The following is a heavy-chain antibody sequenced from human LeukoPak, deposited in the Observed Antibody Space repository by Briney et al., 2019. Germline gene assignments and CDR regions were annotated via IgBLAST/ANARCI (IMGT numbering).Heavy chain of an antibody. CDR1: GYTFTGYY. Sequence: GASVKVSCKASGYTFTGYYMHWVRQAPGQGLEWMGWINPNSGGTKYAQKFQDRVTMTRDTSISTAYMELSRLRSEDTAVYYCARDQRLSSGYYYPLYYFDYWGQGTLVTVSS. V-gene: IGHV1-2*02. CDR3: ARDQRLSSGYYYPLYYFDY. D-gene: IGHD3-22*01. J-gene: IGHJ4*02. CDR2: INPNSGGT.